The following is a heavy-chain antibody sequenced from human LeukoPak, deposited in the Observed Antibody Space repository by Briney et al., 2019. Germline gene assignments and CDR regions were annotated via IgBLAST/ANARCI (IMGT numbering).Heavy chain of an antibody. V-gene: IGHV4-59*01. CDR3: ARGFGELSH. CDR2: IYYSGST. CDR1: GGSTSSYY. Sequence: PSETLSLTCTVSGGSTSSYYWSWIRQPPGKGLEWIGYIYYSGSTNYNPSLKSRVTISVDTSKNQFSLKLSSVTAADTAVYNCARGFGELSHWGQGTLVTVSS. D-gene: IGHD3-16*02. J-gene: IGHJ4*02.